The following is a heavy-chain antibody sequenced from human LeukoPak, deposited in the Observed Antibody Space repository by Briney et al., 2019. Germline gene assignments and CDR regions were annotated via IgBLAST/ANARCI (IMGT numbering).Heavy chain of an antibody. CDR2: IYYSGIT. V-gene: IGHV4-39*01. Sequence: SETLSLTCTVSGGSISSSSYYWGWIRQPPGQGLEWIVTIYYSGITYYSPSLKSRVTISVDTSKNQFSLRLSSVTAADTAVYYCARSLGGAPVDYWGQGTLVTVSS. CDR1: GGSISSSSYY. CDR3: ARSLGGAPVDY. D-gene: IGHD1-26*01. J-gene: IGHJ4*02.